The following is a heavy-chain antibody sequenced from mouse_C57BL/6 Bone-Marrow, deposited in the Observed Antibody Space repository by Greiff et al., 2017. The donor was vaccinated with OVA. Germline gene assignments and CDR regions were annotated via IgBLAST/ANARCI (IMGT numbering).Heavy chain of an antibody. CDR2: GQGLEWIG. CDR1: YTFSRRVH. CDR3: SEDSAVYYCASTVVATNYYAMDY. D-gene: IGHD1-1*01. V-gene: IGHV1-87*01. Sequence: QVQLQQSGPELARPWASVKISCQAFYTFSRRVHFALRDTNYWMQWVKQRPGQGLEWIGAIYPGNGDTSYNQKFKGKGTLTADKSSSTAYMQLSSLTSEDSAVYYCASTVVATNYYAMDYWGQGTSVTVSS. J-gene: IGHJ4*01.